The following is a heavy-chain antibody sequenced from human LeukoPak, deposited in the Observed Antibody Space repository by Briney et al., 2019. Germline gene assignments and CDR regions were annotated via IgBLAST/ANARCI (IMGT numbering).Heavy chain of an antibody. CDR1: GYTLTELS. D-gene: IGHD3-16*01. CDR3: ATARGWVFLGGFDI. V-gene: IGHV1-24*01. J-gene: IGHJ3*02. CDR2: FDPEDGET. Sequence: GASVKVSCKVSGYTLTELSMHWVRQAPGKGLEWMGGFDPEDGETIYAQKFQGRVTMTEDTSTDTAYMELSSLRSKDTAVYYCATARGWVFLGGFDIWGQGTMVTVSS.